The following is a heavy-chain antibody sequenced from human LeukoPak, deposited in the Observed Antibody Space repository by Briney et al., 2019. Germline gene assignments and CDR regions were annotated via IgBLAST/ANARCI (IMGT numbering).Heavy chain of an antibody. CDR1: GFTFSGYG. D-gene: IGHD3-22*01. V-gene: IGHV3-33*01. J-gene: IGHJ6*02. CDR3: ARDSVAFYDSSGYPLYYYYYGMDV. Sequence: GGSLRLSCAASGFTFSGYGMHWVRQAPGKGLEWVAVIWYDGSNKYYADSVKGRFTISRDNSKNTLYLQMNSLRAEDTAVYYCARDSVAFYDSSGYPLYYYYYGMDVWGQGTTVTVSS. CDR2: IWYDGSNK.